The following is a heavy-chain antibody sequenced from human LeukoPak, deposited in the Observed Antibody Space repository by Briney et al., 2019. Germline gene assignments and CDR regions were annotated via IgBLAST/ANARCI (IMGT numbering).Heavy chain of an antibody. V-gene: IGHV3-74*01. CDR3: ANNRIVGITPLDY. Sequence: GGSLRLSCAASGFTFSSYWMNWVRQAPGKGLVWVSRIASDGSSTAYADSVKGRFTISRDNSKNTLYLQMNSLRAEDTAVYYCANNRIVGITPLDYWGQGTLVIVSS. CDR2: IASDGSST. D-gene: IGHD1-26*01. J-gene: IGHJ4*02. CDR1: GFTFSSYW.